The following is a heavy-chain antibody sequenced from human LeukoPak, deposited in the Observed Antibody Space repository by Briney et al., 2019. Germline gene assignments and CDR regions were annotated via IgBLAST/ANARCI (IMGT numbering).Heavy chain of an antibody. V-gene: IGHV1-18*01. CDR3: ARVVPAADYYYYYMDV. Sequence: ASVKVSCKASGYTFTSYGISWVRQAPGQGLEWMGWISAYNGNTNYAQKLQGRVTMTTDTSTSTAYMELRSLRSDDTAVYYCARVVPAADYYYYYMDVRGKGTTVTVSS. D-gene: IGHD2-2*01. J-gene: IGHJ6*03. CDR1: GYTFTSYG. CDR2: ISAYNGNT.